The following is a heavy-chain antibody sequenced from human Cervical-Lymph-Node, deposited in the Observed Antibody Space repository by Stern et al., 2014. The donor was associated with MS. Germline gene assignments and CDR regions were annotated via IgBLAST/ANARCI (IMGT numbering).Heavy chain of an antibody. Sequence: VQLLESGGGVVQPGRSLRLSCVVSGFTFSNHAMHWVRQAPGKGLEWVRVISYDGRNEYYTDSVQGRFTVSRDHSKTTLYLQMNSLRPDDTAVYYCARATSTTTVTTPYYGLDVWGQGTTVTVSS. D-gene: IGHD4-17*01. CDR3: ARATSTTTVTTPYYGLDV. CDR2: ISYDGRNE. J-gene: IGHJ6*02. V-gene: IGHV3-30*04. CDR1: GFTFSNHA.